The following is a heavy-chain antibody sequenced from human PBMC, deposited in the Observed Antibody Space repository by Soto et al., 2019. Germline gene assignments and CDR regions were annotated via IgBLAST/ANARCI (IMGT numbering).Heavy chain of an antibody. Sequence: ASVKVSCKPSGYTFTSSAIHWVRQAPGQRLEWMGWINPGNGNTEYSQKFQGRVTITSDTSATTTYMELSSLTSEDTAVYYCARLPSFYYGMDVWGQGTTVTVSS. CDR2: INPGNGNT. J-gene: IGHJ6*02. D-gene: IGHD3-3*02. CDR1: GYTFTSSA. V-gene: IGHV1-3*01. CDR3: ARLPSFYYGMDV.